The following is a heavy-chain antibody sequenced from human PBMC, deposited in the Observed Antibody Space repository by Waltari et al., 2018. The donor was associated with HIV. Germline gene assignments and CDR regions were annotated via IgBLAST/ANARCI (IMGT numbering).Heavy chain of an antibody. CDR3: ARVRHGDYANYYYYGMDV. D-gene: IGHD4-17*01. V-gene: IGHV4-34*01. CDR1: GGSFSGYY. Sequence: QVQLQQWGAGLLRPSETLSLTCAVYGGSFSGYYWSWIRQPPGKGLEWIGEINHSGSTNYNPSLKSRVTISVDTSKNHFSLKLNSVTAADTAVYYCARVRHGDYANYYYYGMDVWGQGTTVTVSS. J-gene: IGHJ6*02. CDR2: INHSGST.